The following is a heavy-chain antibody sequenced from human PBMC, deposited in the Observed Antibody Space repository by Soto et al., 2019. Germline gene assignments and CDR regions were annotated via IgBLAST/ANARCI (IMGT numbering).Heavy chain of an antibody. CDR2: INQDGGVT. D-gene: IGHD6-19*01. Sequence: GGSLRLSCVASGFTFISSFMGWVRQAPGKGLEWVANINQDGGVTYYVDSVEGRFTISRDNAKDSLYLQMNSLRGEDTAVYYCARYFRGSGRYIFEYWGQGKLVTVSS. CDR1: GFTFISSF. J-gene: IGHJ4*02. CDR3: ARYFRGSGRYIFEY. V-gene: IGHV3-7*03.